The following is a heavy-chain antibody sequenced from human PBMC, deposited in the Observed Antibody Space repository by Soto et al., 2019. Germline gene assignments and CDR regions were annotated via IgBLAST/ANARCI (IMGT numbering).Heavy chain of an antibody. CDR1: GFTFSSYS. J-gene: IGHJ4*02. V-gene: IGHV3-48*01. Sequence: EVPLVESGGGLVQPGGSLRLSCAASGFTFSSYSMNWVRQAPGKGLEWVSYISSSSSTIYYADSVKGRFTISRDNAKNSLYLQMNSLRAEDTAVYYCAREGVAGVFDYWGQGTLVTVSS. D-gene: IGHD6-19*01. CDR2: ISSSSSTI. CDR3: AREGVAGVFDY.